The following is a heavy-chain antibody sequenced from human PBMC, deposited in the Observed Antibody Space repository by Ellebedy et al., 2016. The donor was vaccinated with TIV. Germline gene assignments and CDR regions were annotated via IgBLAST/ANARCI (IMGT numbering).Heavy chain of an antibody. CDR2: INHSGST. V-gene: IGHV4-34*01. D-gene: IGHD3-22*01. Sequence: SETLSLXXAVYGGSFSGYYWSWIRQPPGKGLEWIGEINHSGSTNYNPSLKSRVTISVDTSKNQFSLKLSSVTAADTAVYYCATYYYDSSGYNDYWGQGTLVTVSS. CDR1: GGSFSGYY. J-gene: IGHJ4*02. CDR3: ATYYYDSSGYNDY.